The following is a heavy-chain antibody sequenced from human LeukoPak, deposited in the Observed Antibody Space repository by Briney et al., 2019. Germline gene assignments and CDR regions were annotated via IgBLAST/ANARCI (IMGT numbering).Heavy chain of an antibody. J-gene: IGHJ3*02. D-gene: IGHD2-15*01. CDR1: GFTFSSDS. CDR3: ARSPRITYAFDI. CDR2: ISSTSAYI. Sequence: GGSLRLSCAASGFTFSSDSMHWVRQAPGKGLEWVSSISSTSAYIYYADSVRGRFTISRDNAKNSLYLQMNSLRAEDTAVYYCARSPRITYAFDIWGQGTMVTVSS. V-gene: IGHV3-21*01.